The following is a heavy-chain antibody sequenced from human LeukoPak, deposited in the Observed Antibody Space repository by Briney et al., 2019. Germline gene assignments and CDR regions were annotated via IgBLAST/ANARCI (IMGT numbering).Heavy chain of an antibody. Sequence: SETLSLTCTVSGGSISAYYWSWIRQPPGKGLEWIGYIYDDGGTTYNPSLKSRVTISVDTSKDQFSLKLSSVTAADTAVYYCARGGGYCSGGSCYTSNHGFDYWGQGTLVTVSS. CDR1: GGSISAYY. CDR3: ARGGGYCSGGSCYTSNHGFDY. J-gene: IGHJ4*02. V-gene: IGHV4-59*01. D-gene: IGHD2-15*01. CDR2: IYDDGGT.